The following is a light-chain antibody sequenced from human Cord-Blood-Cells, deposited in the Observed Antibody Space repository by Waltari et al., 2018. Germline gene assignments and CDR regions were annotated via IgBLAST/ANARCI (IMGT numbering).Light chain of an antibody. V-gene: IGKV1-39*01. CDR1: QSISSY. J-gene: IGKJ3*01. Sequence: DMQMTQSPSSLSASVGDRVTITCRASQSISSYLIWYQQKPGKAPKLLIYAASSLQSGVPSRFIGSGSATDFTLTISSLQPEDFATYYCQQSYSTPRFTFGPGTKVDIK. CDR2: AAS. CDR3: QQSYSTPRFT.